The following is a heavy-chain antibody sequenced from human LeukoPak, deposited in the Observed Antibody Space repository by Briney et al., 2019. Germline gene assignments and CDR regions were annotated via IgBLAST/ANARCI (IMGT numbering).Heavy chain of an antibody. CDR2: MNPKSGNT. J-gene: IGHJ6*02. CDR1: GHTFTRYD. D-gene: IGHD3-10*01. CDR3: ARVGELFKTYYYDGMDV. V-gene: IGHV1-8*01. Sequence: ASVNLSYRASGHTFTRYDINWVRQAPGQGLEGVGEMNPKSGNTGYAQKFQGRVTMTRNTSISPAYMELSSLRSEDTAVYYCARVGELFKTYYYDGMDVWGQGTTVTVSS.